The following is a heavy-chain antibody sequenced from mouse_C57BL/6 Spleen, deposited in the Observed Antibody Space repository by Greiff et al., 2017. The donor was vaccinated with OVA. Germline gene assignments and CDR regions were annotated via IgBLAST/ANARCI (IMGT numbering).Heavy chain of an antibody. CDR3: ARSGYSNSYYYAMDY. V-gene: IGHV1-39*01. Sequence: VHVKQSGPELVKPGASVKISCKASGYSFTDYNMNWVKQSNGKSLEWIGVINPNYGTTSYNQKFKGKATLTVDQSSSTAYMQLNSLTSEDSAVYYCARSGYSNSYYYAMDYWGQGTSVTVSS. CDR1: GYSFTDYN. D-gene: IGHD2-5*01. J-gene: IGHJ4*01. CDR2: INPNYGTT.